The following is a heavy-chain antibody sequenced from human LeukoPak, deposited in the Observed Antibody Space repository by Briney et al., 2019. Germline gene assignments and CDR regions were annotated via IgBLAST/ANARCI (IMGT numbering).Heavy chain of an antibody. CDR2: ISSSGTTI. CDR3: ARGGYCSSSICYSLNAFDI. V-gene: IGHV3-48*03. CDR1: GFTFSSHE. J-gene: IGHJ3*02. D-gene: IGHD2-2*01. Sequence: PGGSLRLSCAASGFTFSSHEMNWVRQAPGKGLEWVSYISSSGTTIYYADSVKGRFTISRDNAKNSLYLQMNSLRAEDTAVYYCARGGYCSSSICYSLNAFDIWGQRTM.